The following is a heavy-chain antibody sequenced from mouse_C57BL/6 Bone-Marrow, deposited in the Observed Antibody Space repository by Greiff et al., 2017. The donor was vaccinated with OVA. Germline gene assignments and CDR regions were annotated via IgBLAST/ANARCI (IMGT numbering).Heavy chain of an antibody. V-gene: IGHV1-4*01. CDR2: INPSSGYT. J-gene: IGHJ3*01. Sequence: QVQLQQSGAELARPGASVKMSCKASGYTFTSYTMHWVNQRPGKGLEWIGYINPSSGYTTYNQQFTDQATLTADKSSSTPYLQLSSLTSEDAAVYYCGKEDGNWFAYWGQGTLVTVSA. D-gene: IGHD2-1*01. CDR3: GKEDGNWFAY. CDR1: GYTFTSYT.